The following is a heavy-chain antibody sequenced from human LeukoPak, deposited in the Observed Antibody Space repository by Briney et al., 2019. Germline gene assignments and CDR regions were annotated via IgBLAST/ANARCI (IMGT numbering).Heavy chain of an antibody. CDR3: ARQSRAGYGPSRYWFDP. Sequence: SETLSLTCTVSGGSISSYYWSWIRQPPGKGLEWIGYIYYSGSTNYNPSLKSRVTISVDTSKNQFPLKLSSVTAADTAVYYCARQSRAGYGPSRYWFDPWGQGTLVTVS. D-gene: IGHD5-12*01. CDR1: GGSISSYY. J-gene: IGHJ5*02. CDR2: IYYSGST. V-gene: IGHV4-59*08.